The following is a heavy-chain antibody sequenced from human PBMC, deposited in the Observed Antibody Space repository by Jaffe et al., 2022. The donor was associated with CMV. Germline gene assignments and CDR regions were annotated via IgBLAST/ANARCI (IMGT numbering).Heavy chain of an antibody. V-gene: IGHV3-23*01. Sequence: EVQLLESGGGLVQPGGSLRLSCAASGFTFSSYAMSWVRQAPGKGLEWVSAISGSGGSTYYADSVKGRFTISRDNSKNTLYLQMNSLRAEDTAVYYCAKDFAVRIDCSSTSCYTRRSIDYYYYYGMDVWGQGTTVTVSS. CDR3: AKDFAVRIDCSSTSCYTRRSIDYYYYYGMDV. J-gene: IGHJ6*02. CDR1: GFTFSSYA. CDR2: ISGSGGST. D-gene: IGHD2-2*02.